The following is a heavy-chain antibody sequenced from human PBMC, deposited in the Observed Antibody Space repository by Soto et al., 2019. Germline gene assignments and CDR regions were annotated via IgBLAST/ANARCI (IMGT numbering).Heavy chain of an antibody. CDR3: AGDGGSGSYGPFDP. CDR1: GGSISSYY. V-gene: IGHV4-59*08. J-gene: IGHJ5*02. D-gene: IGHD3-10*01. Sequence: TLSLTCTVSGGSISSYYWSWFRQPPGKGLEWIGYIYYSGSTNYNPSLKSRVTISVDTSKNQFSLKLSSVTAADTAVYYCAGDGGSGSYGPFDPWGQGTLVTVSS. CDR2: IYYSGST.